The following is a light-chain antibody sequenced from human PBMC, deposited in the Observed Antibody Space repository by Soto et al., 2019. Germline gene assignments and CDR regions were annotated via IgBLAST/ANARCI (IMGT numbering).Light chain of an antibody. Sequence: QSVLTQPASVSGSPGQSITISCTGTSSDVGSYDLVSWYQQHPGKAPKLLIFDVSHRPSGISDRVSGSKSGNTASLTISGLQAEDEADYYCTSYTSSSTLIIFGGGTKLTVL. J-gene: IGLJ2*01. CDR2: DVS. CDR1: SSDVGSYDL. CDR3: TSYTSSSTLII. V-gene: IGLV2-14*02.